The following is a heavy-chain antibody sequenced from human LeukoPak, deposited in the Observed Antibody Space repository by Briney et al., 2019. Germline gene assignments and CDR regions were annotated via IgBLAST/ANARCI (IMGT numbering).Heavy chain of an antibody. V-gene: IGHV4-38-2*02. D-gene: IGHD3-10*01. CDR1: GYSISTGYY. J-gene: IGHJ4*02. Sequence: SETLSLTCTVSGYSISTGYYWAWIRQPPGKGLEWIGSMYHSGSTYYNPSLKSRVTMSADTSKNQFSLKLNSVTAADTAVYYCARVLDYYGSGTRDFDYWGQGILVTVSS. CDR3: ARVLDYYGSGTRDFDY. CDR2: MYHSGST.